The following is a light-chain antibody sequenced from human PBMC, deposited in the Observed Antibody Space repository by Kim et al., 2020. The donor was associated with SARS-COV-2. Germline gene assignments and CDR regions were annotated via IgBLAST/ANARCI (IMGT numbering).Light chain of an antibody. J-gene: IGLJ3*02. CDR2: NNK. Sequence: ELTQPPSASGTPGQRITISCSGSYSNIGRNTVNWYQQLPGTAPKFLIYNNKQRPSGVPDRFSGSKSGTSASLAISGLQSEDEADYYCATRDDSMDGWVFGGGTQLTVL. V-gene: IGLV1-44*01. CDR3: ATRDDSMDGWV. CDR1: YSNIGRNT.